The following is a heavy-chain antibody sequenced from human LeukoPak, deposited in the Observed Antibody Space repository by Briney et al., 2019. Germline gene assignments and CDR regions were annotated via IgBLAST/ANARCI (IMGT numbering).Heavy chain of an antibody. CDR3: ARTIEMATISYFDY. D-gene: IGHD5-24*01. CDR1: GFTFSNYG. J-gene: IGHJ4*02. V-gene: IGHV3-21*01. CDR2: ISGSGGST. Sequence: GGSLRLSCAASGFTFSNYGMHWVRQAPGKGLEWVSAISGSGGSTYYADSVKGRFTISRDNAKNSLYLQMNSLRAGDTAVYYCARTIEMATISYFDYWGQGTLVTVSS.